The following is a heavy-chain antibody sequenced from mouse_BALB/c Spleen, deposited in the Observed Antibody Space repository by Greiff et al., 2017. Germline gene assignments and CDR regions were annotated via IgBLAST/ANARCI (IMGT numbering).Heavy chain of an antibody. Sequence: VMLVESGPGLVAPSQSLSITCTVSGFSLTSYGVHWVRQPPGKGLEWLGVIWAGGSTNYNSALMSRLSISKDNSKSQVFLKMNSLQTDDTAMYYCARVYGNYGFAYWGQGTLVTVSA. V-gene: IGHV2-9*02. D-gene: IGHD2-1*01. CDR3: ARVYGNYGFAY. CDR1: GFSLTSYG. CDR2: IWAGGST. J-gene: IGHJ3*01.